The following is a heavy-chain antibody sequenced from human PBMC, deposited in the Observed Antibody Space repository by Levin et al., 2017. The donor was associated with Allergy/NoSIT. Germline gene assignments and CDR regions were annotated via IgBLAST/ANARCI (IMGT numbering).Heavy chain of an antibody. V-gene: IGHV1-46*01. D-gene: IGHD6-6*01. CDR2: INPSGGST. CDR3: ARDSKYYYSSYRFDY. Sequence: ASVKVSCKASGYTFTSYYMHWVRQAPGQGLEWMGIINPSGGSTSYAQKFQGRVTMTRDTSTSTVYMELSSLRSEDTAVYYCARDSKYYYSSYRFDYWGQGILVTVSS. CDR1: GYTFTSYY. J-gene: IGHJ4*02.